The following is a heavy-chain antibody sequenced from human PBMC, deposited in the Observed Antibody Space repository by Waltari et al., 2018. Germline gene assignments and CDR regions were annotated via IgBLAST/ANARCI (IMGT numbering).Heavy chain of an antibody. CDR3: ARVPGGGEADY. J-gene: IGHJ4*02. D-gene: IGHD3-16*01. Sequence: QVQLQPWGAGLLKPSETLSLTCAVYGGSFSGYYWSWIRQPPGKGLEWIGEINHSGSTNYNPSLKSRVTISVDTSKNQFSLKLSSVTAADTAVYYCARVPGGGEADYWGQGTLVTVSS. CDR1: GGSFSGYY. V-gene: IGHV4-34*01. CDR2: INHSGST.